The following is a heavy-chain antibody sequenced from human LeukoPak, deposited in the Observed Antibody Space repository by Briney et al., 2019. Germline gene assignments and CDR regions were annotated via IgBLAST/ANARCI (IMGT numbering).Heavy chain of an antibody. CDR1: GFTSSSNA. J-gene: IGHJ5*02. Sequence: PGGSLRLSCAASGFTSSSNAMGWVRQAPGKGLEWVSAISPGGSPYYADSVKGRFTISRDNSKNTLYLQMNSLRAEDTAVYYCAREQDIVVVPAGIDPWGQGTLVTVSS. D-gene: IGHD2-2*01. CDR3: AREQDIVVVPAGIDP. CDR2: ISPGGSP. V-gene: IGHV3-23*01.